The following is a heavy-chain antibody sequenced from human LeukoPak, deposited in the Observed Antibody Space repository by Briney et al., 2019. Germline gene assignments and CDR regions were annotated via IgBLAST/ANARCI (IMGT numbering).Heavy chain of an antibody. CDR1: GFTFSSYA. CDR2: ISGSGGST. Sequence: GGSLRLSCVASGFTFSSYAMSWVRQAPGNGLEWVSAISGSGGSTYYADSVKGRFTISRDNSKNTLYLQMNSLRAEDTAVYYCAKDATIQLRRFDYWGQGTLVTVSS. J-gene: IGHJ4*02. CDR3: AKDATIQLRRFDY. D-gene: IGHD5-12*01. V-gene: IGHV3-23*01.